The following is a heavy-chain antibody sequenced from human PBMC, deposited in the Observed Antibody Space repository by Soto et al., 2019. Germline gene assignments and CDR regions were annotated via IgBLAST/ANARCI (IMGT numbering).Heavy chain of an antibody. D-gene: IGHD1-26*01. CDR3: ARDRALELGDY. J-gene: IGHJ4*02. Sequence: GASVKVSCKASGYTFISYAMYWVRQAPGQRLEWMGWINAGNGNTKYSQKFQGRVTITRDTSASTAYMELSSLRSEDTAVYYCARDRALELGDYWGQGTLVTVSS. CDR2: INAGNGNT. CDR1: GYTFISYA. V-gene: IGHV1-3*01.